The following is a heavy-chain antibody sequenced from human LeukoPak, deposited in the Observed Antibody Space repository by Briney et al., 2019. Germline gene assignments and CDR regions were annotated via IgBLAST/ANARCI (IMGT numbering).Heavy chain of an antibody. V-gene: IGHV3-7*01. CDR3: ARDDSYCDGNCYVAFDI. Sequence: GGSLRLSCAASGFTFSNYWMTWVRQAPGKGLESVANIKQDGSEKYYVDSVKGRFTISRDNAKNSLYLQMNSLRAEDTAMYFCARDDSYCDGNCYVAFDIWGQGTMVTVSS. CDR2: IKQDGSEK. D-gene: IGHD2-21*02. CDR1: GFTFSNYW. J-gene: IGHJ3*02.